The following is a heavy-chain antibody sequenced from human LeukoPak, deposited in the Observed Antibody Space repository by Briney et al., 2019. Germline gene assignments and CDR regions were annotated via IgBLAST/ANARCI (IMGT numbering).Heavy chain of an antibody. CDR1: GFTVSNNY. J-gene: IGHJ4*02. Sequence: GGSLRLSCAASGFTVSNNYMSWVRQAPGKGLEWVSGIYSGGNTYYANSVKDRFTMSRDNPKNTLYLQMNSLRAEDTAVYYCAREHDRGYYYGFDYWGQGTLVTVSS. D-gene: IGHD3-22*01. V-gene: IGHV3-66*01. CDR3: AREHDRGYYYGFDY. CDR2: IYSGGNT.